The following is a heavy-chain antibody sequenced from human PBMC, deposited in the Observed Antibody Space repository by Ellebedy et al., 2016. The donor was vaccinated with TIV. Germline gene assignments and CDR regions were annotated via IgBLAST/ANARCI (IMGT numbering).Heavy chain of an antibody. J-gene: IGHJ6*02. V-gene: IGHV4-39*07. CDR1: GGSINSDNSY. Sequence: GSLRLXCSVSGGSINSDNSYWVWIRQSPGKGLEWIASMHYSGSTYYNPSLKSRVTMSVDTSRNQFSLSLTSVTAADTAVYYCGRDPTTDFYGAAPDVWGQGTSVTVSS. CDR2: MHYSGST. D-gene: IGHD4/OR15-4a*01. CDR3: GRDPTTDFYGAAPDV.